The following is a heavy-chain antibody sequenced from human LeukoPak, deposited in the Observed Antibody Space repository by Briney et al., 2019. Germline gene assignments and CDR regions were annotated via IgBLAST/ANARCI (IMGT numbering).Heavy chain of an antibody. CDR3: ARLLSLAGYIDY. V-gene: IGHV5-51*01. J-gene: IGHJ4*02. Sequence: ESLKISCKASGNSFTNYWVGWVRQMPGKGLEWMGIIYPDDSDTRYSPSFRGQVTISADRSISTAYLQWSSLKASDTAMYYCARLLSLAGYIDYWGQGTLVTVSS. CDR2: IYPDDSDT. D-gene: IGHD6-19*01. CDR1: GNSFTNYW.